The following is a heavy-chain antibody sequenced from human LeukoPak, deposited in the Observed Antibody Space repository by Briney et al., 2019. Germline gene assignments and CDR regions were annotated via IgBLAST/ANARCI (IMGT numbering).Heavy chain of an antibody. D-gene: IGHD2-2*01. V-gene: IGHV3-53*01. CDR3: ARLLPPYCSSTSCSDFDY. Sequence: GGSLRLSCAASGFTVSSNYMSWVRQAPGKGLEWVSVIYSGGSTYYADSVKGRFTISRDNSKNTLYLQMNRLRAEDTAVYYCARLLPPYCSSTSCSDFDYWGQGTLVTVSS. CDR2: IYSGGST. J-gene: IGHJ4*02. CDR1: GFTVSSNY.